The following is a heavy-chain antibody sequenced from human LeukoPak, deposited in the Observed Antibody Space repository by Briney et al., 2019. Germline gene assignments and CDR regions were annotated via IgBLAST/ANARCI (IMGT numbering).Heavy chain of an antibody. CDR2: NSSSSSSAI. J-gene: IGHJ5*02. CDR3: ARTAAAGTEVFDP. V-gene: IGHV3-48*02. Sequence: PGGSLRLSCAASGFTFSSYSMTWVRQAPGKGLEWVSYNSSSSSSAIYYADCVKGRFTISRDNAKNSLYLQMNSLRDEDTAVYYCARTAAAGTEVFDPWGQGTLVTVSS. CDR1: GFTFSSYS. D-gene: IGHD6-13*01.